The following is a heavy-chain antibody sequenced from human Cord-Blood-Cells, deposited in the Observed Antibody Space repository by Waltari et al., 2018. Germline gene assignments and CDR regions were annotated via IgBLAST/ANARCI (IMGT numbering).Heavy chain of an antibody. D-gene: IGHD3-10*01. V-gene: IGHV1-2*02. CDR2: INPNSGGT. J-gene: IGHJ1*01. Sequence: QVQLVQSGAEVKKPGASVKVSCKASGYTFTGYYMHWVRQAPGQGLEWMGWINPNSGGTNYAQKFQGRVTMTRDTSISTAYMELSRLRSDDTAVYYCARDPSYGSGSYYFQHWGQDTLVTVSS. CDR3: ARDPSYGSGSYYFQH. CDR1: GYTFTGYY.